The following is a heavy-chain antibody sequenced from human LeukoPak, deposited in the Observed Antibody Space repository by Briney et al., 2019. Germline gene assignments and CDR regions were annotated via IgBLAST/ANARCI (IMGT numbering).Heavy chain of an antibody. J-gene: IGHJ6*02. V-gene: IGHV1-69*04. CDR2: IIPILGIA. CDR1: GGTFSSYA. CDR3: ARVQGYSSGWYEKNYYYGMDV. D-gene: IGHD6-19*01. Sequence: SVKVSCKASGGTFSSYAISWVRQAPGQGLEWMGRIIPILGIANYAQKFQGRVTITADKSTSTAYMELSSLRSEDTAVYYCARVQGYSSGWYEKNYYYGMDVWGQGTTVTVSS.